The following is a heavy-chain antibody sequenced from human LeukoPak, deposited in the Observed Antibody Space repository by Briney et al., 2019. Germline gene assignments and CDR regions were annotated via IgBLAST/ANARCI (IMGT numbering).Heavy chain of an antibody. D-gene: IGHD3-22*01. V-gene: IGHV1-69*13. CDR2: VIPIFGTA. J-gene: IGHJ4*02. CDR1: GGTFSSYA. CDR3: ARDLSDYYDSSGYYYVGNY. Sequence: SLKVSCKASGGTFSSYAISWVRQAPGQGLELMGGVIPIFGTANYAQKFQGRVTITADESTSTAYMELSSLRSEDTAVYYCARDLSDYYDSSGYYYVGNYWGQGTLVTVSS.